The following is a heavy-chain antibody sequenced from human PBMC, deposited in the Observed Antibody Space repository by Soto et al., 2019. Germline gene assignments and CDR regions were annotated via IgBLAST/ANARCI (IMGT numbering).Heavy chain of an antibody. CDR3: ARGHNWLTPGPTNWFDP. D-gene: IGHD1-20*01. CDR1: GGSFSGYY. V-gene: IGHV4-34*01. CDR2: INHSGST. Sequence: SETLSLTCAVYGGSFSGYYWSWIRQPPGKGLEWIGEINHSGSTNYNPSLKSRVTISVDTSKNQFSLKLSSVTAADTAVYYCARGHNWLTPGPTNWFDPWGQGTLVTVSS. J-gene: IGHJ5*02.